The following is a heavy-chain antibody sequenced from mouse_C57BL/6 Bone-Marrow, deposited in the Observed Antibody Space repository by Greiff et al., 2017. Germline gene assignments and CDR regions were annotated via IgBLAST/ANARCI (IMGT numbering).Heavy chain of an antibody. Sequence: VQLQQSGPELLQPGASVKFSCKASVYTFTSYDLNWVKPRPGQGLAWIGWISPRDGSTKYNEKFKGKATLTVDTSSSPAYMELHSLTSEDSAVCVCARWRYCDYWGHGATLTVSS. CDR1: VYTFTSYD. CDR2: ISPRDGST. V-gene: IGHV1-85*01. J-gene: IGHJ2*01. CDR3: ARWRYCDY.